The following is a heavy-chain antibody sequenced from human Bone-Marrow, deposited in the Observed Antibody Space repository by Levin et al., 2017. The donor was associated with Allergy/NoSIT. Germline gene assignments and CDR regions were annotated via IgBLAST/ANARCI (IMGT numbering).Heavy chain of an antibody. V-gene: IGHV3-30*18. CDR2: ISYDGNNE. CDR1: GFNFHNFG. Sequence: GESLKISCAASGFNFHNFGMQWVRQTPVKGLEWVAFISYDGNNEYYADSVKGRFTISRDNSKNTVFLQMNSLSPEDPAVYYCAKDYERNTLGEETRFDRWGQGTQVTVSS. CDR3: AKDYERNTLGEETRFDR. D-gene: IGHD3-16*01. J-gene: IGHJ4*02.